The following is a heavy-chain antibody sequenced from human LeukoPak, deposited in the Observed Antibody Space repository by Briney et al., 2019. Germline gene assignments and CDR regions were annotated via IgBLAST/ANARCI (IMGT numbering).Heavy chain of an antibody. Sequence: ASVKVSCKASGYTFTSYGISWVRQAPGQGLEWMGWISAYNGNTNYAQKLQGRVTMTTDTSTSTAYMELRSLRSDDTAVYYCARGPTAHYYDSSGYQNWFDPWGQGTLVTVSS. CDR1: GYTFTSYG. CDR2: ISAYNGNT. CDR3: ARGPTAHYYDSSGYQNWFDP. J-gene: IGHJ5*02. D-gene: IGHD3-22*01. V-gene: IGHV1-18*01.